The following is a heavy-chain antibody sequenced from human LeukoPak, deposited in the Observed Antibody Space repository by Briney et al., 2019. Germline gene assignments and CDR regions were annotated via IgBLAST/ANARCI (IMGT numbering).Heavy chain of an antibody. J-gene: IGHJ4*02. CDR3: ARERSAYCGGDCFLDFDY. D-gene: IGHD2-21*02. CDR2: INPNSGGT. V-gene: IGHV1-2*06. CDR1: GYTFTGYY. Sequence: ASVKVSCKASGYTFTGYYMHWVRQAPGQGLEWMGRINPNSGGTNYAQKFQGRVTMTRDTSISTAYMELSRLRSDDTAVCYCARERSAYCGGDCFLDFDYWGQGTLVTVSS.